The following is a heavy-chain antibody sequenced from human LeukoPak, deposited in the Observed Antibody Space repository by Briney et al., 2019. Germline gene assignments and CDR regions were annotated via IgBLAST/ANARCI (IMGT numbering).Heavy chain of an antibody. CDR2: INPNSGGT. J-gene: IGHJ4*02. CDR1: GYTFTGYY. D-gene: IGHD2-2*01. V-gene: IGHV1-2*02. Sequence: ASVKVSCKASGYTFTGYYMHWVRQAPGQGLEWMGWINPNSGGTNYAQKFQGRVTMTRDTSISTAYMELSRLRSDGTAVYYCARAQILYCSSTSCYLGYWGQGTLVTVSS. CDR3: ARAQILYCSSTSCYLGY.